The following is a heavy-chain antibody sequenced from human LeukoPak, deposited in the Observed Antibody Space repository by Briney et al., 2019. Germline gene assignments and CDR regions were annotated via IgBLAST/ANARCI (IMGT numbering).Heavy chain of an antibody. D-gene: IGHD3-16*02. CDR1: GFTFSSYW. CDR2: INSDGSST. CDR3: ASEGLRLGELSHDY. V-gene: IGHV3-74*01. Sequence: GGSLRLSCAASGFTFSSYWMHWVRQAPGKGLVWVSRINSDGSSTSYADSVKGRFTISRVNAKNTLYLQMNSLRAEDTAVYYCASEGLRLGELSHDYWGQGTLVTVSS. J-gene: IGHJ4*02.